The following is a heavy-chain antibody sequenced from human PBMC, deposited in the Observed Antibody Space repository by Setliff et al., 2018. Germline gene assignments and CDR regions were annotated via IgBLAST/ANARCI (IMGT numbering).Heavy chain of an antibody. CDR2: IYTSGST. Sequence: PSETLSLTCTVSGGSMRSYYWSWIRQPPGKGLEWIGYIYTSGSTNYNPSLKSRVTISVDTSKNQFSLKLSSVTAADTAVYYCARGVQQLVIEPFDYWGQGTLVTVSS. J-gene: IGHJ4*02. CDR1: GGSMRSYY. V-gene: IGHV4-4*09. CDR3: ARGVQQLVIEPFDY. D-gene: IGHD6-13*01.